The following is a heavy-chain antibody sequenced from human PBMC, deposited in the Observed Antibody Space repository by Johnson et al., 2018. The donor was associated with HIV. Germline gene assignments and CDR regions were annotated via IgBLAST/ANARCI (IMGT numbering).Heavy chain of an antibody. V-gene: IGHV3-30*03. J-gene: IGHJ3*02. CDR1: GFTFSTYW. CDR3: ARDRSLWFRELWPRDAFDM. D-gene: IGHD3-10*01. Sequence: QMLLVESGGGLVQPGGSLRLSCAASGFTFSTYWMSWVRQAPGKGLEWVAVISYDGDNVYYADSVKGRFTISRDNSKNTLYLQMHSLRVADTAVYYCARDRSLWFRELWPRDAFDMWGQGTMVTVSS. CDR2: ISYDGDNV.